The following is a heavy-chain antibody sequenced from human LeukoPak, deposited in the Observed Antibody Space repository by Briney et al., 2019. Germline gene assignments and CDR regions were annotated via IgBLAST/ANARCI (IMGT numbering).Heavy chain of an antibody. J-gene: IGHJ4*02. CDR2: ISSNGGST. Sequence: PGGSLRLSCSASGFTFSSYAMHWVRQAPGKGLEYVSAISSNGGSTYYADSVKGRFTISRDNSKNTLYLQMNSLRAEDTAVYYCARDHSLVLLWFGESDYWGQGTLVTVSS. D-gene: IGHD3-10*01. CDR3: ARDHSLVLLWFGESDY. V-gene: IGHV3-64*04. CDR1: GFTFSSYA.